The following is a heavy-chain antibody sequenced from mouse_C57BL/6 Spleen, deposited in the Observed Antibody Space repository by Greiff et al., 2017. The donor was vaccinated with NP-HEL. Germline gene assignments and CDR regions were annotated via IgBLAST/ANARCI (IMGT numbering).Heavy chain of an antibody. J-gene: IGHJ4*01. Sequence: GGGLVQPKGSLKLSCAASGFTFNTYAMHWVRQAPGKGLEWVARIRSKSSNYATYYADSVKDRFTISRDDSQSMLYLQMNNLKTEDTAMYYGVRDRSSGYESAMDYWGQGTSVTVSS. D-gene: IGHD3-2*02. CDR2: IRSKSSNYAT. CDR1: GFTFNTYA. CDR3: VRDRSSGYESAMDY. V-gene: IGHV10-3*01.